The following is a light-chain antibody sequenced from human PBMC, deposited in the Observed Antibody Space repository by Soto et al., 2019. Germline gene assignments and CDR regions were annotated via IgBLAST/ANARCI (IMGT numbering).Light chain of an antibody. CDR1: QSVSSS. CDR2: GAP. CDR3: QQYNNWWT. V-gene: IGKV3-15*01. Sequence: EIVMTQSPATLSVSPGERATLSCRASQSVSSSLAWYQQKPGQAPRLLIYGAPTRATGIPARFSGSGSETEFTLTISSLQSEDSAVYYCQQYNNWWTFGQGTKVEIK. J-gene: IGKJ1*01.